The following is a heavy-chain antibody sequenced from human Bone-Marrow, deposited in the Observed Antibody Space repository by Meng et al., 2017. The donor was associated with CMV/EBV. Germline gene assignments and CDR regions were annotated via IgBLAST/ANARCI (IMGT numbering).Heavy chain of an antibody. CDR1: GDSVSSNSAA. CDR3: ARDTYYYDSSGYLADYYYYGMDV. D-gene: IGHD3-22*01. V-gene: IGHV6-1*01. J-gene: IGHJ6*02. Sequence: SETLSLTCAISGDSVSSNSAAWNWIRQSPSRGLEWPGRTYYRSKWYNDYAVSVKSRITINPDTSKNQFSLQLNSVTPEDTAVYYCARDTYYYDSSGYLADYYYYGMDVWGQGTTVTVSS. CDR2: TYYRSKWYN.